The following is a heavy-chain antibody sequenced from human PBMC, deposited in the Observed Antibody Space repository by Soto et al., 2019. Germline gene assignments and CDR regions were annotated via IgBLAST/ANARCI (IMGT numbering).Heavy chain of an antibody. V-gene: IGHV1-46*03. CDR1: GYTFTSYY. CDR2: INPSGGST. Sequence: ASVKVSCKASGYTFTSYYMHWVRQAPGQGLEWMGIINPSGGSTSYAQKFQGRVTMTRDTSTSTVYMELSSLRSEDTAVYYCARGGSYDFWSGYYNPYYYYMDVWGKGTTVTVSS. D-gene: IGHD3-3*01. CDR3: ARGGSYDFWSGYYNPYYYYMDV. J-gene: IGHJ6*03.